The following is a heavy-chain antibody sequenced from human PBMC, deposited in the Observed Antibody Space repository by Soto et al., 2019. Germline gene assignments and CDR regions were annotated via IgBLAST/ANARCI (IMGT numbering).Heavy chain of an antibody. CDR2: INHSGST. V-gene: IGHV4-34*01. CDR3: ARGDSSSTTDYFDY. CDR1: GGSFSGYY. Sequence: QVQLQQWGAGLLKPSETLSLTCAVYGGSFSGYYWSWIRQPPGKGLEWLGEINHSGSTNYNPSLKSRVTISVDTSKNQFSLKLSSVTAADTAVYYCARGDSSSTTDYFDYWGQGTLVTVSS. J-gene: IGHJ4*02. D-gene: IGHD6-6*01.